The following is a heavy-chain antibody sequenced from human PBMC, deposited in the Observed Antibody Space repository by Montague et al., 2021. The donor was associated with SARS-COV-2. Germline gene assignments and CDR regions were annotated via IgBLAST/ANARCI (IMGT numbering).Heavy chain of an antibody. CDR3: ANHDRLCSHSNCQISFEFDY. J-gene: IGHJ4*02. V-gene: IGHV4-39*01. CDR2: VSYDGXT. D-gene: IGHD3-16*02. Sequence: SETLSLTCSVSGGPVTNTWHYWAWIRQPPGKGLEWIGSVSYDGXTXFXXXXKXRVTLSIDTSRNQFSLKLRSATAADTAMYYCANHDRLCSHSNCQISFEFDYWGQGILVTVSP. CDR1: GGPVTNTWHY.